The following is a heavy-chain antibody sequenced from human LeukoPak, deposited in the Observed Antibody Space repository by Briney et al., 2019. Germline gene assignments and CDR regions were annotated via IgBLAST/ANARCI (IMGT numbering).Heavy chain of an antibody. CDR3: ARMEYSSSSFPFDP. D-gene: IGHD6-6*01. Sequence: PSENLSLTCTVSGGSISSYYWSWIRQPPGKGLEWIGYIYYSGSTNYNPSLKSRVTISVDTSKNQFSLKLSSVTAADTAVYYCARMEYSSSSFPFDPWGQGTLVTVSS. V-gene: IGHV4-59*01. CDR2: IYYSGST. CDR1: GGSISSYY. J-gene: IGHJ5*02.